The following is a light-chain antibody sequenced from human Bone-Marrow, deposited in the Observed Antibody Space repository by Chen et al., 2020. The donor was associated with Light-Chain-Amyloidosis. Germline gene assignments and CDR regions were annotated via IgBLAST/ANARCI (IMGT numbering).Light chain of an antibody. Sequence: SALTLPAPVFGSPGQAITRPCTGTSSAVGGYYDGSWYQQHPGKAFKLMIYDVSHLPSGVSNRFSGSKSGNAASLTISGLQAEDEADYYCSSYTSSSVVFGGGTKLTVL. CDR1: SSAVGGYYD. CDR3: SSYTSSSVV. V-gene: IGLV2-14*03. CDR2: DVS. J-gene: IGLJ2*01.